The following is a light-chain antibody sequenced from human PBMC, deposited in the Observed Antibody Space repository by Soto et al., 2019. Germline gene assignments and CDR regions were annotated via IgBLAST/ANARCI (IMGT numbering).Light chain of an antibody. Sequence: ILMTQSPSSLSAFVGDRVTITCRASQDIGNFLAWYQQKPGKVPKLLIYAASTLQSGVPSRFSGSGSGTDFTLTISNLQPEDVATYYCQKCKVAPFTFGGGTKVDIK. J-gene: IGKJ4*01. CDR2: AAS. CDR3: QKCKVAPFT. CDR1: QDIGNF. V-gene: IGKV1-27*01.